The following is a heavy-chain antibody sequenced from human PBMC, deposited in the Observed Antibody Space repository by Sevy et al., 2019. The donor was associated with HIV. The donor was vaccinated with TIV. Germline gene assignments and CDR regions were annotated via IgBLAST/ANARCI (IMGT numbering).Heavy chain of an antibody. CDR2: ISYDGSNK. D-gene: IGHD1-26*01. CDR1: GFTFSSYA. CDR3: ARDQVWWELLGSHAFDI. J-gene: IGHJ3*02. V-gene: IGHV3-30*04. Sequence: GGSLRLSCAASGFTFSSYAMHWVRQAPGKGLEWVAVISYDGSNKYYADSVKGRFTTSRDNSKNTLYLQMNSLRAEDTAVYYCARDQVWWELLGSHAFDIWGQGTMVTVSS.